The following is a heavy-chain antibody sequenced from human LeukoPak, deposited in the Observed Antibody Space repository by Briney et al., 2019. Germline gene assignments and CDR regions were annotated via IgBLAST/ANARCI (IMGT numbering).Heavy chain of an antibody. D-gene: IGHD3-10*01. J-gene: IGHJ6*03. V-gene: IGHV4-59*08. CDR3: ARVEVSGDYYYYYYMDV. CDR2: IYYSGST. Sequence: SETLSLTCTVSGGSISSYYWSWIRQPPGKGLEWIGYIYYSGSTNYNPSLKSRVTISVDTSKNQFSLKLSSVTAADTAVYYCARVEVSGDYYYYYYMDVWGKGTTVTVSS. CDR1: GGSISSYY.